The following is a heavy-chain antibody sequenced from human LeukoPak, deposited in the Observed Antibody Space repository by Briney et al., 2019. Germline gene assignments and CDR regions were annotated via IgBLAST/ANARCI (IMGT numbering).Heavy chain of an antibody. CDR1: GYTFTSYA. CDR3: ARDVVSIAAT. CDR2: INPNSGGT. D-gene: IGHD6-6*01. V-gene: IGHV1-2*02. J-gene: IGHJ5*02. Sequence: ASVKVSCKASGYTFTSYAMNWVRQAPGQGLEWMGWINPNSGGTNYAQKFQGRVTMTRDTSISTAYMELSRLRSDDTAVYYCARDVVSIAATWGQGTLVTVSS.